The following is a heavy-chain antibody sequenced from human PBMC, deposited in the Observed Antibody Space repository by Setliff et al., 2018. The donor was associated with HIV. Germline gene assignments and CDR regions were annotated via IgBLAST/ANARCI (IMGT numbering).Heavy chain of an antibody. V-gene: IGHV3-23*01. CDR2: ITQTGDNT. CDR3: ASGSGYCKNGNCYIGVHKNPDKYYFDY. CDR1: EFTFSSYS. Sequence: GGSLRLSCAASEFTFSSYSMTWVRQAPGKGLEWVSGITQTGDNTYYADSVKGRFVISRDNSKNTLYLQVNGLRSGDTAVYYCASGSGYCKNGNCYIGVHKNPDKYYFDYWGQGTLVTVSS. D-gene: IGHD2-8*01. J-gene: IGHJ4*02.